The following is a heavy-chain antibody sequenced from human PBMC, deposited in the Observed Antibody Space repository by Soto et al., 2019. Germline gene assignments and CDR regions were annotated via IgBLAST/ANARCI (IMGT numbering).Heavy chain of an antibody. CDR1: GFTFRSYE. CDR2: ISSSGNTI. Sequence: PGGSLRLSCAASGFTFRSYEMNWVRQAPGKGLGWVSYISSSGNTIYYADSVRGRFTISRDNAKNSLFLQMNSLRAEDTAVYYCARGNPYYDTSGYCFDYWGQGTLVTVSS. CDR3: ARGNPYYDTSGYCFDY. J-gene: IGHJ4*02. V-gene: IGHV3-48*03. D-gene: IGHD3-22*01.